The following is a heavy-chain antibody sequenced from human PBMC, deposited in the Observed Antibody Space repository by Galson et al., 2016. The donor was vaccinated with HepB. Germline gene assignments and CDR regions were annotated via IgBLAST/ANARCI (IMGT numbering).Heavy chain of an antibody. CDR1: GDSISGGKW. V-gene: IGHV4-4*02. CDR3: TRDFYTGYSLQY. Sequence: LSLTCAVSGDSISGGKWWSWVRQPPGKGLEWIGEMHPGGSTNYNPSLKSRVTISVDKSKNHFSLNLTSVTAADTAIYYCTRDFYTGYSLQYWGQGTLVTVSS. CDR2: MHPGGST. J-gene: IGHJ4*02. D-gene: IGHD3/OR15-3a*01.